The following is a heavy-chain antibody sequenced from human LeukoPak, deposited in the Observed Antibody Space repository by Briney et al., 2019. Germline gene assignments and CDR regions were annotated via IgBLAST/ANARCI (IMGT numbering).Heavy chain of an antibody. D-gene: IGHD1-26*01. J-gene: IGHJ4*02. CDR1: GFTFSSYA. CDR2: ISYDGSNK. Sequence: GGSLRLSCAASGFTFSSYAMHWVRQAPGKGLEWVAVISYDGSNKYYADSVKGRFTISRDNAKNSLYLQMNSLRAEDTAVYYCARVPAGILVGDYWGQGTLVTVSS. V-gene: IGHV3-30-3*01. CDR3: ARVPAGILVGDY.